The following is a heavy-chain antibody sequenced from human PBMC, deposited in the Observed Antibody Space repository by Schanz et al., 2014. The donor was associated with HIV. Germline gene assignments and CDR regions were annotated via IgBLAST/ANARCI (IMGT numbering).Heavy chain of an antibody. CDR2: ISAYNGNT. J-gene: IGHJ6*02. V-gene: IGHV1-18*04. CDR1: GGTFNSHG. D-gene: IGHD2-2*02. CDR3: ARVEPAAVPDTFFYYGMDV. Sequence: QVHLVQSGAALRKPGTSVKVSCMVPGGTFNSHGFGWVRQAPGQGPEWMGGISAYNGNTNYAQKLQGRVTMTTDTSTSTAYMDLRSLRSDDTAVYYCARVEPAAVPDTFFYYGMDVWGQGTTVTVSS.